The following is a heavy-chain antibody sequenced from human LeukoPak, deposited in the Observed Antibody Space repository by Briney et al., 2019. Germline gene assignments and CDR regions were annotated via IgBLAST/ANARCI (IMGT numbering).Heavy chain of an antibody. Sequence: PGGSLRLSCAASGFTFSSYGMHWVRQAPGKGLEWVAVISYDGSNKYYADSVKGRLTISRDNSKNTLYLQMNSLRAEDTAVYYCAKDEAAAGTDYFDYWGQGTLVTVSS. V-gene: IGHV3-30*18. CDR3: AKDEAAAGTDYFDY. CDR1: GFTFSSYG. J-gene: IGHJ4*02. D-gene: IGHD6-13*01. CDR2: ISYDGSNK.